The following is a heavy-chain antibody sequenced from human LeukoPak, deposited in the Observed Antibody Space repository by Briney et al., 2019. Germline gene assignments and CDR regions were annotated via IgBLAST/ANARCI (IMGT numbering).Heavy chain of an antibody. CDR2: ISSSSSYI. CDR1: GFTFSSYS. CDR3: ARDREGYQLPQMRYYKYMDV. V-gene: IGHV3-21*01. D-gene: IGHD2-2*01. J-gene: IGHJ6*03. Sequence: GGSLRLSCAASGFTFSSYSMNWVRQAPGKGLEWVSSISSSSSYIYYADSVKGRFTISRDNAKKSLYLQMNSLRAEDTAVYYCARDREGYQLPQMRYYKYMDVWGKGTTVTISS.